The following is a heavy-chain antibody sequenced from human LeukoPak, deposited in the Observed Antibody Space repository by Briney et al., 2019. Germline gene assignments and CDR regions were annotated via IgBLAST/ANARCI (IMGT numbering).Heavy chain of an antibody. J-gene: IGHJ4*02. V-gene: IGHV1-18*01. CDR2: ISAYNGNT. CDR3: ARGIRILTGPDPPSDY. Sequence: ASVKVSCKASGYTFTSYGISWVRQAPGQGLEWMGWISAYNGNTNYAQKLQGRVTMTTDTSTSTAYMELRSLRSDDTAVYYCARGIRILTGPDPPSDYWGQGTLVTVSS. CDR1: GYTFTSYG. D-gene: IGHD3-9*01.